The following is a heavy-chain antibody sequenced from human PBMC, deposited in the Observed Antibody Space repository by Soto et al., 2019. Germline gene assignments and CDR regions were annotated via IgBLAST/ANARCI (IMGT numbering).Heavy chain of an antibody. V-gene: IGHV3-30-3*01. CDR2: ISYDGSNK. J-gene: IGHJ4*02. CDR3: ARGAGIAVAGTPFDY. CDR1: GFTFSSYT. Sequence: QVQLVESGGGVVQPGRSLRLSCAASGFTFSSYTMHWVRQAPGKGLEWVALISYDGSNKYYADSVKGRFTISRDNSKNTLYLQMNSLRAEDTAVYYCARGAGIAVAGTPFDYWGQGTLVTVSS. D-gene: IGHD6-19*01.